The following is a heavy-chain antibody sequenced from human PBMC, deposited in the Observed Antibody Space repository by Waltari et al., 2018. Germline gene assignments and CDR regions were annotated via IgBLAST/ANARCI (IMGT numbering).Heavy chain of an antibody. Sequence: VQLVESGGGLVQPGRSLRLSCAASGFTFDDYAMHWVRQAPGKGLEWVSGISWNSGSIGYADSVKGRFTISRDNAKNSLYLQMNSLRAEDTALYYCVRGELTFDYWGQGTLVTVSS. J-gene: IGHJ4*02. CDR1: GFTFDDYA. D-gene: IGHD1-26*01. V-gene: IGHV3-9*01. CDR3: VRGELTFDY. CDR2: ISWNSGSI.